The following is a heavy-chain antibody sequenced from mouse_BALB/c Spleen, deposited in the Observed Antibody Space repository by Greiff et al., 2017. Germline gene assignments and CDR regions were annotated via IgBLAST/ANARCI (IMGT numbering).Heavy chain of an antibody. V-gene: IGHV5-6-5*01. Sequence: EVKLMESGGGLVKPGGSLKLSCAASGFTFSSYAMSWVRQTPEKRLEWVASISSGGSTYYPDSVKGRFTISRDNARNILYLQMSSLRSEDTAMYYCARRGTTEDWFAYWGQGTLVTVSA. D-gene: IGHD1-1*01. CDR2: ISSGGST. J-gene: IGHJ3*01. CDR3: ARRGTTEDWFAY. CDR1: GFTFSSYA.